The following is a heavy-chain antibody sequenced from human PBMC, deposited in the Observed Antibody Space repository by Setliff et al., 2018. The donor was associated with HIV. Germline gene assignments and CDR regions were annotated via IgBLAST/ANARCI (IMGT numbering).Heavy chain of an antibody. Sequence: SETLSLTCAASGGSISSNWWSWVRQPPGKGLEWIGYIYNSGYSNSKPSLKSRVTMSLDTSKNQFSLELTSVTAADTAVYFCARGDGYRSNDAYYDTGMDVWGQGITVTVSS. CDR1: GGSISSNW. D-gene: IGHD5-12*01. CDR3: ARGDGYRSNDAYYDTGMDV. J-gene: IGHJ6*02. V-gene: IGHV4-59*01. CDR2: IYNSGYS.